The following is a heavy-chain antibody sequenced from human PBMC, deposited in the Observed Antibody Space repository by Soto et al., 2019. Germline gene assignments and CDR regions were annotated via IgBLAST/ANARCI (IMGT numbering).Heavy chain of an antibody. CDR1: GYTFDIYG. CDR2: TSADNGDT. J-gene: IGHJ4*02. CDR3: ARDRSYYYDSSGYPFDF. Sequence: ASVKVSCKASGYTFDIYGISWVRQVPGKGPEWMGWTSADNGDTKYAQRMQGRVTMTTDTATSTAYMELRSLRSDDTAVYYCARDRSYYYDSSGYPFDFWGQGSLVTV. V-gene: IGHV1-18*01. D-gene: IGHD3-22*01.